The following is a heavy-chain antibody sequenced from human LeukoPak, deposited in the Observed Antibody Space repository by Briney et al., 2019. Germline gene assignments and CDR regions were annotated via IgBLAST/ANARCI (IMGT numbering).Heavy chain of an antibody. Sequence: GASVKVSCKASGYTFTSYYMHWVRQAPGHGLEWMGIINPSGGSTSYAQKLQGRVTMTTDTSTSTAYMELRSLRSDDTAVYYCARDCSSTSCYLDYWGQGTLVTVSS. J-gene: IGHJ4*02. CDR2: INPSGGST. CDR3: ARDCSSTSCYLDY. CDR1: GYTFTSYY. D-gene: IGHD2-2*01. V-gene: IGHV1-46*01.